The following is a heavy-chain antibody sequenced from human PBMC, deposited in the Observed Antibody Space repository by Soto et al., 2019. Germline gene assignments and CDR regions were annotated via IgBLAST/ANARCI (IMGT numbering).Heavy chain of an antibody. V-gene: IGHV4-59*02. CDR3: ARGRHWLDY. CDR1: GGSVSPYY. J-gene: IGHJ4*02. CDR2: IYYDGTT. Sequence: QVQLQESGPGLVKPSETLSLTCTVSGGSVSPYYLTWVRRPPGKGLEWIAYIYYDGTTNYNPSLKSRVTIPVDTSKTQVSLRLTSVTAAATAVYYCARGRHWLDYWGQGTLLTVSS. D-gene: IGHD6-19*01.